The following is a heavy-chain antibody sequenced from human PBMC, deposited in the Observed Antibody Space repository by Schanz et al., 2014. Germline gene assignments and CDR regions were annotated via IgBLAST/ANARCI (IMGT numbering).Heavy chain of an antibody. V-gene: IGHV3-30*18. CDR3: AKDVDFWSGYYLDY. CDR2: ISDDGSNH. CDR1: GFTFISYD. D-gene: IGHD3-3*01. J-gene: IGHJ4*02. Sequence: VQLVESGGGLVKPGGSLRLSCVASGFTFISYDIHWVRQAPGKGLEWVAVISDDGSNHYYPDSVKGRFTISRDNSKNTLYLQMNSLRSEDTAVYYCAKDVDFWSGYYLDYWGQGTLVTVSS.